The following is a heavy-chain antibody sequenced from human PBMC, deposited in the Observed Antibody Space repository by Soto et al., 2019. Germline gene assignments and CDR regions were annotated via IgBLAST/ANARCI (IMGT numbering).Heavy chain of an antibody. V-gene: IGHV3-30*18. CDR3: AKGRSRGVAAAGRDAYYFDY. CDR2: ISYDGSNK. Sequence: PGGSLRLSCAASGFTFSSYGMHWVRQAPGKGLEWVAVISYDGSNKYYADSVKGRFTISRDNSKNTLYLQMNSLRAEDTAVYYCAKGRSRGVAAAGRDAYYFDYWGQGTLVTVSS. J-gene: IGHJ4*02. CDR1: GFTFSSYG. D-gene: IGHD6-13*01.